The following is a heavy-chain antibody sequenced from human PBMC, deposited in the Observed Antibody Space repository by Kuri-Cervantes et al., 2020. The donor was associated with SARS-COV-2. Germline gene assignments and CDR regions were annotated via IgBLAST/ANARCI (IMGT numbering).Heavy chain of an antibody. V-gene: IGHV4-34*01. CDR1: GGSFSGYY. J-gene: IGHJ5*02. D-gene: IGHD3-22*01. CDR2: INHGGGT. CDR3: ARGGTYYYDRSGFDWFDP. Sequence: SCAVYGGSFSGYYWSWIRQPPGKGLEWIGEINHGGGTNYNPSLMSRVTISVDTSKNQFSLKLRSVTAADTAVYYCARGGTYYYDRSGFDWFDPWGQGTLVTVSS.